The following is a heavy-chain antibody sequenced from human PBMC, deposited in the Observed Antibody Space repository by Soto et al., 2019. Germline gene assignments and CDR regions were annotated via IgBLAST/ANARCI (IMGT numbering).Heavy chain of an antibody. D-gene: IGHD1-26*01. CDR1: GGSIRNGDYV. Sequence: LSLTCTVSGGSIRNGDYVWGWIRQPPGKGLEWIGYVYYSGTTYSHPSLNSRVSISVDTSENQFSLRLTSETAADTAVYYCVTGNLVGAAYYFDYWGPGTLVTVSS. CDR3: VTGNLVGAAYYFDY. CDR2: VYYSGTT. J-gene: IGHJ4*02. V-gene: IGHV4-30-4*01.